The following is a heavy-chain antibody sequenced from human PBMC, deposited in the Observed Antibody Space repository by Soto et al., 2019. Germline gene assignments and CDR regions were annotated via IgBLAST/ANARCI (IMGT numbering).Heavy chain of an antibody. Sequence: PSETLSLTCTVSDGSITPNYYTWVRQPPGKGLEWIGYVYYAGTTTYNPSRKSRVTISVDKSKNQFSLKLSSVTAADTAVYYCARVSGSYYYGKDVWGQGTTVT. J-gene: IGHJ6*02. V-gene: IGHV4-59*12. CDR2: VYYAGTT. CDR3: ARVSGSYYYGKDV. CDR1: DGSITPNY. D-gene: IGHD1-26*01.